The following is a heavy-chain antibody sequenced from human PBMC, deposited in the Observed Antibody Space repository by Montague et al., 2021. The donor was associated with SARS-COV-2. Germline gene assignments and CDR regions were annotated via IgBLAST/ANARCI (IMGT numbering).Heavy chain of an antibody. Sequence: SETLSLTCSVSGGPISGYYYCWIRQSPGKGLEWIGYIYYNGGTIXNPSLKSRVIISVDTSKSQSSLKLSSVTAADTAVYYCARDRFIAGGRLPHGFDLWGQGTLVTVSS. D-gene: IGHD6-13*01. CDR2: IYYNGGT. CDR1: GGPISGYY. CDR3: ARDRFIAGGRLPHGFDL. J-gene: IGHJ5*02. V-gene: IGHV4-59*01.